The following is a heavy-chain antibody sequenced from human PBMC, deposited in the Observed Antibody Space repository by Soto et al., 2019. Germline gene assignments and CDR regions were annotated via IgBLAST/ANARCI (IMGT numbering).Heavy chain of an antibody. CDR3: ARMPGTYYYDSSGYYGDC. D-gene: IGHD3-22*01. CDR1: GYTFTGYY. V-gene: IGHV1-2*02. CDR2: INPNSGGT. Sequence: GASVKVSCKASGYTFTGYYMHWVRQAPGQGLEWMGWINPNSGGTNYAQKLQGRVTMTRDTSISTAYMELSRLRSDDTAVYYCARMPGTYYYDSSGYYGDCWGQGTLVTVSS. J-gene: IGHJ4*02.